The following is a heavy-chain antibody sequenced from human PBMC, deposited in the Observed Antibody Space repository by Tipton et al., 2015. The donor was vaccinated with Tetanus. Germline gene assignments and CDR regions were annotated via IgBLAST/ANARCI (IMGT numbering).Heavy chain of an antibody. V-gene: IGHV3-48*03. D-gene: IGHD5-24*01. CDR2: ISSSGSIV. CDR3: TRHRRGDGYNLGAY. J-gene: IGHJ4*02. CDR1: GFTFRNYG. Sequence: SLRLSCTASGFTFRNYGMSWVRQAPGKGLEWVSYISSSGSIVYYADSVKGRFTFSRDNAKNSQYLQMNSLRVEDTALYYCTRHRRGDGYNLGAYWGPGTLVTVSS.